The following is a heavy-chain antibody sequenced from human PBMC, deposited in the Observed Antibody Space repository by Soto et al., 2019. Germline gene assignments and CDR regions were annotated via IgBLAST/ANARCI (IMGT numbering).Heavy chain of an antibody. J-gene: IGHJ4*02. V-gene: IGHV4-59*01. CDR2: IYYSGST. CDR1: GGSISSYY. CDR3: ARDRPTYCSGGSCYEVYFDY. Sequence: SETLSLTCTVSGGSISSYYWSWIRQPPGTGLEWIGYIYYSGSTNYNPSLKSRVTISVDTSKDQFSLKLSSVTAADTAVYYCARDRPTYCSGGSCYEVYFDYWGQGTLVTVSS. D-gene: IGHD2-15*01.